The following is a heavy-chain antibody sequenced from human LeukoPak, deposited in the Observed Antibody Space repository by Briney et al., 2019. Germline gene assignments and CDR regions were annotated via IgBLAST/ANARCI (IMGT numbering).Heavy chain of an antibody. CDR3: AKDTSYYYDSSGYDDAFDI. J-gene: IGHJ3*02. D-gene: IGHD3-22*01. V-gene: IGHV3-43*02. Sequence: GGSLRLSCAASGFTFDDYAMRWVRQAPGKGLEWVSLISGDGGSTYYADSVKGRFTISRDNSKNSLYLQMNSLRTEDTALYYCAKDTSYYYDSSGYDDAFDIWGQGTMVTVSS. CDR1: GFTFDDYA. CDR2: ISGDGGST.